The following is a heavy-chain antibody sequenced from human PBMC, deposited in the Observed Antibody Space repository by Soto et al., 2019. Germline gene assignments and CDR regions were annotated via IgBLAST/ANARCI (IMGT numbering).Heavy chain of an antibody. J-gene: IGHJ4*02. D-gene: IGHD6-19*01. CDR1: GFTFSSYW. CDR3: AVAVAGPTAIGY. Sequence: EVQLVESGGGLVQPGGSLRLSCAASGFTFSSYWMHWVRQAPGKGLVWVSRINSDGSITSYADSVKGRFTISRDNAKNTLYLQMHSLRAEDTAVYYCAVAVAGPTAIGYWGQGTLVTVSS. V-gene: IGHV3-74*01. CDR2: INSDGSIT.